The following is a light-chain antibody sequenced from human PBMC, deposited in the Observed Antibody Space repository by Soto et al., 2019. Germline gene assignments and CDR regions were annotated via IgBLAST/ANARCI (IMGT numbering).Light chain of an antibody. Sequence: QSVLTQPPSASGSPGQSVTISCTGTSSDVGGYNYVSWYQQHPGKAPKLMIYEVSKRPSGVPDRFSGSKSGNTASLIVSGLQAEEEADYYCSSYAGSNSVVFGGGTKLTVL. CDR1: SSDVGGYNY. CDR2: EVS. V-gene: IGLV2-8*01. CDR3: SSYAGSNSVV. J-gene: IGLJ2*01.